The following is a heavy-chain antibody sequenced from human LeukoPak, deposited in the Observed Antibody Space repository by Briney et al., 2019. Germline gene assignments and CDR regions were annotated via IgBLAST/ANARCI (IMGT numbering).Heavy chain of an antibody. D-gene: IGHD3-10*01. J-gene: IGHJ4*02. CDR2: INPSGGST. CDR3: ARDPDGGYGSGSLPLDY. V-gene: IGHV1-46*01. CDR1: GYTFTSYY. Sequence: ASVKVSCKASGYTFTSYYMHWVRQAPGQGLEWMGIINPSGGSTSYAQKFQGRVTMTRDTSTSTVYMELSSLRSEDTAVYYCARDPDGGYGSGSLPLDYWGQGTLVPSPQ.